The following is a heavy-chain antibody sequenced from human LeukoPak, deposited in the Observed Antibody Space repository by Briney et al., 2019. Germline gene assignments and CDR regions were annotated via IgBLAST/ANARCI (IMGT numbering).Heavy chain of an antibody. J-gene: IGHJ3*02. CDR3: ARSYGSGSYNAFDI. D-gene: IGHD3-10*01. Sequence: RASETLSLTCTVSGVSSSSSYWSWIRQPPGKGLEWIGYIFYTGDSNHNPSFKSRVSISLDTSKDQISLKLYSVTAADTAVYYCARSYGSGSYNAFDIWGQGTMVTVSS. V-gene: IGHV4-59*08. CDR2: IFYTGDS. CDR1: GVSSSSSY.